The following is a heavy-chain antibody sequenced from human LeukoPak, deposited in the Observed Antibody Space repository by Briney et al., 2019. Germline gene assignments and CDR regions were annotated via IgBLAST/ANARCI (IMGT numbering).Heavy chain of an antibody. CDR2: ITASGGNT. Sequence: GGSLRLSCAASGFTFSSYAMGWVRQASGKGLEWLSSITASGGNTYYADSVKGRFTISRDNSKNTLYLQVNSLRAEDTAVYYCAKGNGYSYGRYYLDYCGQGTLVTVSS. CDR3: AKGNGYSYGRYYLDY. D-gene: IGHD5-18*01. V-gene: IGHV3-23*01. J-gene: IGHJ4*02. CDR1: GFTFSSYA.